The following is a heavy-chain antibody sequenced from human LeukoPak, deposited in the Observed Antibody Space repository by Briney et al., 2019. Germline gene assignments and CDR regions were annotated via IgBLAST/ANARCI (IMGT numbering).Heavy chain of an antibody. CDR1: GFTFSNYA. Sequence: GESLKISCAASGFTFSNYAMYWVRQAPGKGLEWVAFTTYDEGDKYYADSVKGRFTISRDNSKNTLFLQMNSLRADDTAVYYCAKDRANAWSSDYWGQGTLVTVSS. D-gene: IGHD3-10*01. CDR2: TTYDEGDK. CDR3: AKDRANAWSSDY. J-gene: IGHJ4*02. V-gene: IGHV3-30*02.